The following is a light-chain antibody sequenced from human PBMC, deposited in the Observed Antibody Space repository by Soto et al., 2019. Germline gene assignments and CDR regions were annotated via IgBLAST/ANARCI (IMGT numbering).Light chain of an antibody. CDR1: QSVSSD. CDR2: SVS. J-gene: IGKJ2*01. CDR3: QQYTNWPPYT. Sequence: EIVMTQSPATLSVSPGEGATLSCRASQSVSSDLAWYQQKPGQAPRLLIYSVSTRATGVPARFSGSGSETEFTLTITSLQSEDFAIYYCQQYTNWPPYTFGQGTRLEI. V-gene: IGKV3-15*01.